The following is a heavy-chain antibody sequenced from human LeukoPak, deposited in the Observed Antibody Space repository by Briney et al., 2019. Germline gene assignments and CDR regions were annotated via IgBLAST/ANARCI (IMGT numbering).Heavy chain of an antibody. D-gene: IGHD6-19*01. CDR3: AIEKEQWLVGVHYYYGMDV. J-gene: IGHJ6*02. CDR2: ISAYNGIT. Sequence: ASVKVSCKASGYTFTSYGISWVRQAPGQGLEWMGWISAYNGITNYAQKLQGRVTMTTDTSTSTAYMELRSLRSDDTAVYYCAIEKEQWLVGVHYYYGMDVWGQGTTVTVSS. CDR1: GYTFTSYG. V-gene: IGHV1-18*04.